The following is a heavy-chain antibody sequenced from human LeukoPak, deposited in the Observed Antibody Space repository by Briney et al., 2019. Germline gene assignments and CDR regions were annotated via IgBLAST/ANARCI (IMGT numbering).Heavy chain of an antibody. CDR2: IKSKTDGGTT. D-gene: IGHD6-19*01. CDR1: GFTFSNAW. Sequence: GGSLRLSCAASGFTFSNAWMSWVRQAPGKGLEWVGRIKSKTDGGTTDYAAPVKGRFTISRDDSKNTLYLQMNSLKTEDTAVYYCTTEIPFFGGWWGDYWGQGTLVTVSS. V-gene: IGHV3-15*01. J-gene: IGHJ4*02. CDR3: TTEIPFFGGWWGDY.